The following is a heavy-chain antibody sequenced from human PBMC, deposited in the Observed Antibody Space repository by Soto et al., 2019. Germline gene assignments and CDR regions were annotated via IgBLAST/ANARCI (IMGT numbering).Heavy chain of an antibody. CDR1: GDSISSSNYY. CDR3: AKTGPYDILTYWYFDL. CDR2: IFYSGTT. Sequence: PSETLSLTCTVSGDSISSSNYYWVWVRQPPGRGLEWIGSIFYSGTTYYNPSLKSRVTISIDTSKNQFSLKLSPVTAADTAVYYCAKTGPYDILTYWYFDLWGRGTLVTVSS. V-gene: IGHV4-39*01. J-gene: IGHJ2*01. D-gene: IGHD3-9*01.